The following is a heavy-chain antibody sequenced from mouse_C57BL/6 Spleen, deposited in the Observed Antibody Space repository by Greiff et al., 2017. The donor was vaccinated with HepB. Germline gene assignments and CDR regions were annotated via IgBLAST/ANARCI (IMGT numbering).Heavy chain of an antibody. CDR3: ARSGSSFYAMDY. CDR2: IDPSDSYT. D-gene: IGHD1-1*01. J-gene: IGHJ4*01. CDR1: GYTFTSYW. V-gene: IGHV1-69*01. Sequence: VQLQQPGAELVMPGASVKLSCKASGYTFTSYWMHWVKQSPGQGLEWIGEIDPSDSYTNYNQKFKGKTTLTVDKSSSTAYLQLSSMTSEDSAVYYCARSGSSFYAMDYWGQGTSVTVSS.